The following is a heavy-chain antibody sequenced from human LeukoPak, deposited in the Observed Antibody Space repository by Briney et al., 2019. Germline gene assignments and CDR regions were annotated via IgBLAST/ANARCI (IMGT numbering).Heavy chain of an antibody. CDR3: ARLGRLFEYSSSSEGDY. J-gene: IGHJ4*02. D-gene: IGHD6-6*01. CDR1: GYSFTSYW. CDR2: IYPGDSDT. V-gene: IGHV5-51*01. Sequence: GESLKISCKGSGYSFTSYWIGWVRQMPGKGLEWMGIIYPGDSDTRYSPSFQGQVTISADKSISTAYLQWSSLKASDTAMYYCARLGRLFEYSSSSEGDYWGQGTLVTVSS.